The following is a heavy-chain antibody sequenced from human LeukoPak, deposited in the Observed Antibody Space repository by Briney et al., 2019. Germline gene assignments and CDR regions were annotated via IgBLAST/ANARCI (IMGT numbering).Heavy chain of an antibody. CDR2: IYYSGST. Sequence: SETLSLTCTVSGGSISSYYWSWIRQPPGKGLEWIGYIYYSGSTNYNPSLKSRVTISVDPSKNQFSLKLSSVTAADTAVYYCARDFFPRQDYGDYLSSYDYWGQGTLVTVSS. D-gene: IGHD4-17*01. CDR3: ARDFFPRQDYGDYLSSYDY. V-gene: IGHV4-59*01. CDR1: GGSISSYY. J-gene: IGHJ4*02.